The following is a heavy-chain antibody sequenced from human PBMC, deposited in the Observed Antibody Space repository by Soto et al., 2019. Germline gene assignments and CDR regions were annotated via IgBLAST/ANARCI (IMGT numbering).Heavy chain of an antibody. J-gene: IGHJ4*02. CDR2: ISAYNGNT. V-gene: IGHV1-18*01. CDR1: GYTFTSYG. CDR3: TSGYCSSTSCYVSDY. Sequence: ASVKVSCKASGYTFTSYGISWVRQAPGQGLEWMGWISAYNGNTNYAQKLQGRVTMTTDTSTSTAYMELRSLRSDDTAVYYCTSGYCSSTSCYVSDYWGQGTLVTVSS. D-gene: IGHD2-2*01.